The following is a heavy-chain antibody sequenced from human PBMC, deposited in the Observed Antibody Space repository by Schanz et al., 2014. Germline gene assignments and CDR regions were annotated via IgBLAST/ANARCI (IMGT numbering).Heavy chain of an antibody. Sequence: QVQLVQSGAEVKKPGASVKVSCKASGYTFTSHGISWVRQAPGQGLEWMGRVIPILGIANYAQKFQGRGTITADKSTSTADMELSSLRSDDTAVYYCARGGGPEDVFDIWGQGTILTVSS. CDR3: ARGGGPEDVFDI. CDR2: VIPILGIA. J-gene: IGHJ3*02. CDR1: GYTFTSHG. V-gene: IGHV1-69*09.